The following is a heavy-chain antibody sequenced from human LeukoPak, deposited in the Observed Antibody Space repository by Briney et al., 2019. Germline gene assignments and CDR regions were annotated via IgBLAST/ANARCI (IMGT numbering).Heavy chain of an antibody. CDR3: AKDSGNGAVVITIFDY. D-gene: IGHD3-22*01. CDR2: ISGSGGST. CDR1: GFTFSSYA. J-gene: IGHJ4*02. Sequence: GGPLRLSCAASGFTFSSYAMSWVRQAPGKGLEWVSAISGSGGSTYYADSVKGRFTISRDNSKNTLYLQMNSLRAEDTAVYYCAKDSGNGAVVITIFDYWGQGTLVTVSS. V-gene: IGHV3-23*01.